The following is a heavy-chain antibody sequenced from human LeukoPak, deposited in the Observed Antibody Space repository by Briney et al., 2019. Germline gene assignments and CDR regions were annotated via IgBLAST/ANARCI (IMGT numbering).Heavy chain of an antibody. V-gene: IGHV4-4*07. Sequence: SETLSLTCTVSGGSISSYYWSWIRQPAGKGLEWIGHIYTSGSTNYNPSLKSRVTMSVDTSKNQFSLKLSSVTAADTAVYYCAREGAREEALIAVAGTGGIDVWGQGTTVTVSS. J-gene: IGHJ6*02. CDR1: GGSISSYY. CDR3: AREGAREEALIAVAGTGGIDV. CDR2: IYTSGST. D-gene: IGHD6-19*01.